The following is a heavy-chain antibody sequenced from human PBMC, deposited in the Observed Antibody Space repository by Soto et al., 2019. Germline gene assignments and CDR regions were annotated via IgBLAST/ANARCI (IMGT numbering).Heavy chain of an antibody. Sequence: GGSLRLACAASGFTFSSYSMNWVRQAPGKGLGWVSVIYSDGTTYYADSVKGRFTISRDNFKNTLYLQMNSLRAEDTAVYYCARDSCDNSCPWAFDIWGQGTLVTV. J-gene: IGHJ3*02. CDR2: IYSDGTT. CDR1: GFTFSSYS. D-gene: IGHD3-22*01. CDR3: ARDSCDNSCPWAFDI. V-gene: IGHV3-66*01.